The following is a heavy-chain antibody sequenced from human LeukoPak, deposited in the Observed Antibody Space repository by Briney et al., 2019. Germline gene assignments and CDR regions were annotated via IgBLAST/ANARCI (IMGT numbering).Heavy chain of an antibody. J-gene: IGHJ4*02. CDR1: GYTFTVYF. CDR3: ATLGGHSLAAQNGY. Sequence: ASVKVSCKASGYTFTVYFMHWVRQAPGQGLEWMGWINPNSGGTNYALKFQGRVTMTRDTSISTAYMELSRLTSDDTAFYYCATLGGHSLAAQNGYWGQGTLVTVSS. D-gene: IGHD3-16*01. CDR2: INPNSGGT. V-gene: IGHV1-2*02.